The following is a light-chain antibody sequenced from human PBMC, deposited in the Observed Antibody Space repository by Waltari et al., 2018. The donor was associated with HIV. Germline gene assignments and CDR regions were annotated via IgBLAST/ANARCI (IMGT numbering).Light chain of an antibody. Sequence: EIVMMQSPVTLSVSPGERVTLSCRASQSVGSNLAWYQQKPGQSPRLLIYAAATRATGIPVRFSGSGSGTEFTLTISSLQSEDFAVYYCQQYYHWPPYTFGQGTKLAIK. V-gene: IGKV3-15*01. CDR1: QSVGSN. CDR3: QQYYHWPPYT. CDR2: AAA. J-gene: IGKJ2*01.